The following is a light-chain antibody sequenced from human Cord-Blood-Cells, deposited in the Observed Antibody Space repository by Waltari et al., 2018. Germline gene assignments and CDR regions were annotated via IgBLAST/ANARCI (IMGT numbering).Light chain of an antibody. CDR2: DAS. J-gene: IGKJ1*01. CDR3: QQRSNWPPWT. V-gene: IGKV3-11*01. CDR1: QTASSY. Sequence: ELVLTQSPATLPLSPGARATLSCRPSQTASSYLARYQQKPGQTPRLLIYDASNRATGIPARFSGSGSGTDFTLTISSLEPEDFAVYYCQQRSNWPPWTFGQGTKVEIK.